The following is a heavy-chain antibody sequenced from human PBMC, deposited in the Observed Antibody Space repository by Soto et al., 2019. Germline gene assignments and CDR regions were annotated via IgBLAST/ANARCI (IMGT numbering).Heavy chain of an antibody. CDR1: GGSISSGGYY. V-gene: IGHV4-31*03. CDR2: IYYSGST. Sequence: QVQLQESGPGLVKPSQTLSLTCTVSGGSISSGGYYWSWIRQHPGKGLEWIGYIYYSGSTYYNPSLTSRVTISVDTSKNQFSLKLSSVTAADTAVYYCAREGFDYGGNSGVEYFQHWGQGTLVTVSS. CDR3: AREGFDYGGNSGVEYFQH. J-gene: IGHJ1*01. D-gene: IGHD4-17*01.